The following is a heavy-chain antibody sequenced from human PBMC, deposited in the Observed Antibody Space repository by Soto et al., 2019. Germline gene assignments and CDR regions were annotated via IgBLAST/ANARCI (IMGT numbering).Heavy chain of an antibody. J-gene: IGHJ4*02. Sequence: SCAASGFTFSSYAMSWVRQAPGKGLEWVSAISGSGGSTYYADSVKGRFTIPRDNSKNTLYLQMNSLRAEDTAVYYCAKVKSLYGPFDYWGQGTLVTVSS. D-gene: IGHD3-16*02. CDR2: ISGSGGST. V-gene: IGHV3-23*01. CDR1: GFTFSSYA. CDR3: AKVKSLYGPFDY.